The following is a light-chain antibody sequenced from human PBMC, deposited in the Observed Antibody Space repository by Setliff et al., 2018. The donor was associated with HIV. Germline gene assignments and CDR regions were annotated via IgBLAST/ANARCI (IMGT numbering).Light chain of an antibody. Sequence: QSVLTQPASVSGSPGQSITISCTGASSDVGGYNYVSWYQQHPGKAPKLMIYEVSTRPSGVSNRFSGSKSGNTASLTISGLQAEDEADYYCSSYTSSSTLLYVFGTGTRSPS. V-gene: IGLV2-14*01. J-gene: IGLJ1*01. CDR2: EVS. CDR3: SSYTSSSTLLYV. CDR1: SSDVGGYNY.